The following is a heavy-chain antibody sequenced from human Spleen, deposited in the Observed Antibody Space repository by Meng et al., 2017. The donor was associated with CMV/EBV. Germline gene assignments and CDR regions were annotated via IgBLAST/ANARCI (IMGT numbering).Heavy chain of an antibody. CDR1: GGTFSNLG. D-gene: IGHD5-18*01. V-gene: IGHV1-69*10. CDR2: IFPKLGL. J-gene: IGHJ4*02. Sequence: SVKVSCKASGGTFSNLGFTWVRQAPGQGLEWMGGIFPKLGLNHSEKFQGRVSITADEFTTTVFIELSSLRSEDTAVYYCARAGFEDTAMVTNCLYWGQGTLVTVSS. CDR3: ARAGFEDTAMVTNCLY.